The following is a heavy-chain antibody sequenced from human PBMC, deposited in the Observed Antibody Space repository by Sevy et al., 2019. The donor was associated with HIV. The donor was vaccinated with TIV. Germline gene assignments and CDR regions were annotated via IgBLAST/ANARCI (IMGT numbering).Heavy chain of an antibody. CDR1: GFTFGSYT. Sequence: GGSLRLSCAASGFTFGSYTMHWVRQAPGKGLEWVANIIYDGSMKYYADSVKGRFTISRDNSKNTLYLQMNSLSAEDTAVYYCARDQHDYAGNVRTGWFDPWGQGILVTVSS. CDR3: ARDQHDYAGNVRTGWFDP. V-gene: IGHV3-30-3*01. D-gene: IGHD4-17*01. CDR2: IIYDGSMK. J-gene: IGHJ5*02.